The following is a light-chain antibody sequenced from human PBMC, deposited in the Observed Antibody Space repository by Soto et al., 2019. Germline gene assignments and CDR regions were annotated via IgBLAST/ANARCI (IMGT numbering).Light chain of an antibody. CDR1: TSDIGAYNY. J-gene: IGLJ1*01. CDR2: EVT. V-gene: IGLV2-8*01. CDR3: CSYAGSYIYV. Sequence: QSALTQPPSASGSPGQSVTISCTGTTSDIGAYNYVSWYQQRPGKAPKLIIYEVTRRPSGVPDRIFGSKYDTTASLTVSGLQAEDEADYYCCSYAGSYIYVFGTGTKVTVL.